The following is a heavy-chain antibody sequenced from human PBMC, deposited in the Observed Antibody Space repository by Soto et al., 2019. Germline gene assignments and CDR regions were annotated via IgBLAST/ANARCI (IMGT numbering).Heavy chain of an antibody. Sequence: SETLSLTCTFSGGSISSYYWSWLRPPPGKGLEWIGYIYYSGSTNYNPSLKSRVTISVDTSKNQFSLKLSSVTAADTAVYYCARAFDFWSGYAAFDYWGQGTLVSVSS. V-gene: IGHV4-59*01. CDR1: GGSISSYY. D-gene: IGHD3-3*01. J-gene: IGHJ4*02. CDR2: IYYSGST. CDR3: ARAFDFWSGYAAFDY.